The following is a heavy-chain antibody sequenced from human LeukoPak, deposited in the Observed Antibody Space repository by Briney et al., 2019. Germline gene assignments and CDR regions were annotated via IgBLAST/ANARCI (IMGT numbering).Heavy chain of an antibody. CDR3: AKSPSSGWYRGAPDY. J-gene: IGHJ4*02. CDR2: ISGSGGST. CDR1: GFTFSSYA. V-gene: IGHV3-23*01. Sequence: PGGSLRLSCAASGFTFSSYAMSWVRQAPGKGLEWVSAISGSGGSTYYADSVKGRFTISRGNSKNTLYLQMNSLRAEDTAVYYCAKSPSSGWYRGAPDYWGQGTLVTVSS. D-gene: IGHD6-19*01.